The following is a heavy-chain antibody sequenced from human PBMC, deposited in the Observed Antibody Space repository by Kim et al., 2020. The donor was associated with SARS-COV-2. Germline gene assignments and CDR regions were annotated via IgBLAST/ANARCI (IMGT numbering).Heavy chain of an antibody. Sequence: GGSLRLSCAASGFTFSSYAMHWVRQAPGKGLEWVAVISYDGSNKYYADSVKGRFTISRDNSKNTLYLQMNSLRAEDTAVYYCARETPSSSLNEYFQHWGQGTLVTVSS. CDR2: ISYDGSNK. V-gene: IGHV3-30*04. CDR3: ARETPSSSLNEYFQH. CDR1: GFTFSSYA. D-gene: IGHD6-13*01. J-gene: IGHJ1*01.